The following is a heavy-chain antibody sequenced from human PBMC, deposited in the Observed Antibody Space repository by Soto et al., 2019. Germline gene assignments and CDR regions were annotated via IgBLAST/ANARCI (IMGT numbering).Heavy chain of an antibody. D-gene: IGHD3-22*01. J-gene: IGHJ4*02. CDR1: GFTFSDYY. Sequence: QVQLVESGGGLVKPGGSLRLSCAASGFTFSDYYMSWIRQAPGKGLEWVSYIGSSSTNTKYADSVKGRFTISRDNAKNSLYLQMNSLRAEDTAVYYCARNGYYYDSSGYYQIDYWGQGTLVTVSS. CDR3: ARNGYYYDSSGYYQIDY. V-gene: IGHV3-11*06. CDR2: IGSSSTNT.